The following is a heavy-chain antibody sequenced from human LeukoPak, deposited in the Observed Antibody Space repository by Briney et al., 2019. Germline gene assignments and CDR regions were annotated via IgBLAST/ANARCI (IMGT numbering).Heavy chain of an antibody. J-gene: IGHJ5*02. CDR2: ISTTSTFI. CDR1: GFTFTTYY. D-gene: IGHD2/OR15-2a*01. V-gene: IGHV3-21*01. CDR3: ARADCSSSTCYLRSSWFDP. Sequence: PGGSLRLSCVASGFTFTTYYMSWVRQAPGKGLEWVSSISTTSTFIYYTYSVKGRFTISRDNAKNSLYLQMNSLSAEDTAVYYCARADCSSSTCYLRSSWFDPWGQGTLVTVSS.